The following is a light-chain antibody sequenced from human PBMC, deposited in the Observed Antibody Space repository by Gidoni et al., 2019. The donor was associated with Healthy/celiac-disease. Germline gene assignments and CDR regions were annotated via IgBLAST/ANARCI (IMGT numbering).Light chain of an antibody. V-gene: IGKV3-11*01. CDR1: QGVSSY. CDR3: QQRSNWSHT. J-gene: IGKJ2*01. CDR2: DAS. Sequence: EIVLTQSPPTLSLSPRERATLSSRSPQGVSSYLASSQQKPGQAPRRLIYDASTRATGIPARCSGSGSGTDFTLTISSLEPEDFAVYYCQQRSNWSHTFXXXTKLEIK.